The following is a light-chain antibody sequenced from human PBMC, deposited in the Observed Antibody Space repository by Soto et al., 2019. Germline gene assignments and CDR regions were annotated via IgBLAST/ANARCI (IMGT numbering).Light chain of an antibody. Sequence: QSVRTQPASVSGSPGQSITISCTGTSSDVGSYNLVSWYQQHPGKAPKLMIYEVSKRSSGVSNRFSGSKSGNTASLTISGLQAEDEADYYCCSYAGSSTLYVFGTGTKVTVL. CDR3: CSYAGSSTLYV. CDR2: EVS. CDR1: SSDVGSYNL. V-gene: IGLV2-23*02. J-gene: IGLJ1*01.